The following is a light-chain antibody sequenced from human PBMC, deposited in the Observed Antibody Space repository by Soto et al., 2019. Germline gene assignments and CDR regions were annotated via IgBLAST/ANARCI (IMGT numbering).Light chain of an antibody. V-gene: IGLV2-14*01. J-gene: IGLJ1*01. Sequence: QSVLTQPASVSGSPGQSITISCTGTSSDFSDYNYVSWYQQLPGKAPTLLIYGVGYRPSEVSNRFSGSKSGNTASLTISGLQADDEADYYCSSYTTTTTLHVFGTGTKVTVL. CDR3: SSYTTTTTLHV. CDR2: GVG. CDR1: SSDFSDYNY.